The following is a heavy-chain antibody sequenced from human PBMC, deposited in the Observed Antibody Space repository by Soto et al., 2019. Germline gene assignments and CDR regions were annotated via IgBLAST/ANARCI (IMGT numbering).Heavy chain of an antibody. CDR1: GGSFSGYY. D-gene: IGHD2-21*02. CDR3: ARGPHGVVVTAMGSRWFDP. V-gene: IGHV4-34*01. J-gene: IGHJ5*02. Sequence: SETLSLTCAVYGGSFSGYYWSWIRQPPGKGLEWIGEINHSGSTNYNPSLKSRVTISVDTSKNQFSLKLSSVTAADTAVYYCARGPHGVVVTAMGSRWFDPWGQGTLVTVSS. CDR2: INHSGST.